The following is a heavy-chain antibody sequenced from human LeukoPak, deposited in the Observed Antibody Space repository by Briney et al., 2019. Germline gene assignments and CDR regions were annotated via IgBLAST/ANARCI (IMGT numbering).Heavy chain of an antibody. CDR3: ARDGGDEYHDAFDI. Sequence: GASVKVSCKASGYTFTGYYMHRVRQAPGQGLEWMGWINPNSGGTNYAQKFQGRVTMTRDTSISTAYMELSRLRSDDTAVYYCARDGGDEYHDAFDIWGQGTMVTVSS. D-gene: IGHD3-10*01. J-gene: IGHJ3*02. CDR1: GYTFTGYY. CDR2: INPNSGGT. V-gene: IGHV1-2*02.